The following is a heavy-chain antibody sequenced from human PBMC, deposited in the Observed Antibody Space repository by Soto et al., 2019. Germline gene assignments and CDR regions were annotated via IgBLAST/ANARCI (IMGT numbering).Heavy chain of an antibody. Sequence: QVQLVQSGAEVKKPGSSVKLSCKTSGGTFRNYAINWVRQAPGQGLEWMGGSIPVFGTANYAQKFQGRFTITADASASTAYMELSSLRSEDTAVYYCAIPLPKQQLVRGAFAHGGQGTLVPVAS. V-gene: IGHV1-69*01. CDR2: SIPVFGTA. J-gene: IGHJ1*01. CDR1: GGTFRNYA. D-gene: IGHD6-13*01. CDR3: AIPLPKQQLVRGAFAH.